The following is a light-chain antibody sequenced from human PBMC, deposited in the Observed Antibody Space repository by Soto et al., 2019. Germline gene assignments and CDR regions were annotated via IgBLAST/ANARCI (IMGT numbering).Light chain of an antibody. J-gene: IGLJ3*02. Sequence: QAVVTQAPSFSVSPGGTVTLTCGLTSGSVSTTYSPSWYQQTPGQAPRTLIYSTNTRSSGVPDRFSGSILGDKAALTITGAQADDESDYYCVLYMGSGISVFGGGTKLTVL. CDR3: VLYMGSGISV. CDR1: SGSVSTTYS. CDR2: STN. V-gene: IGLV8-61*01.